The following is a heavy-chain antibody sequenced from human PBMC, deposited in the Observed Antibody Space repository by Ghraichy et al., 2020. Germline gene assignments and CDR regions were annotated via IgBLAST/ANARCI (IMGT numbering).Heavy chain of an antibody. J-gene: IGHJ6*03. CDR2: IYYSGST. V-gene: IGHV4-30-4*01. D-gene: IGHD2-8*02. CDR3: ARGLAGSILTDNYYYYMDV. CDR1: GGSISSGDYY. Sequence: SETLSLTCTVSGGSISSGDYYWSWIRQPPGKGLEWIGYIYYSGSTYYNPSLKSRVTISVDTSKNQFSLKLSSVTAADTAVYYCARGLAGSILTDNYYYYMDVWGKGTTVTVSS.